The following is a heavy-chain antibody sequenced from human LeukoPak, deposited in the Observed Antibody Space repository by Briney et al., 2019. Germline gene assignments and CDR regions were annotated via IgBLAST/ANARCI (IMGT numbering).Heavy chain of an antibody. V-gene: IGHV3-7*01. CDR1: GFTFSSYA. CDR3: ARGRGDSSGYYRHGAFDI. Sequence: QPGGSLRLSCAASGFTFSSYAMHWVRQAPGKGLEWVANIKQDGSENYYVDSVKGRFTISRDNAKNSLYLQMNSLRAEDTAVYYCARGRGDSSGYYRHGAFDIWGQGTMVTVSS. CDR2: IKQDGSEN. D-gene: IGHD3-22*01. J-gene: IGHJ3*02.